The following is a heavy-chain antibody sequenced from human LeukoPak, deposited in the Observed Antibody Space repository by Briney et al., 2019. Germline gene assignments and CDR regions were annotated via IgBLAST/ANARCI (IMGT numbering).Heavy chain of an antibody. Sequence: GGSLRLSCAASGFTFSSYSMNWVRQAPGKGLEWVSSISSSSSYIYYADSVKGRFTISRDNAKNSLYLQMNSLRAKDTAVYYCARGGGCSSTSCYTDFDYWGQGTLVTVSS. V-gene: IGHV3-21*01. CDR2: ISSSSSYI. D-gene: IGHD2-2*02. CDR1: GFTFSSYS. CDR3: ARGGGCSSTSCYTDFDY. J-gene: IGHJ4*02.